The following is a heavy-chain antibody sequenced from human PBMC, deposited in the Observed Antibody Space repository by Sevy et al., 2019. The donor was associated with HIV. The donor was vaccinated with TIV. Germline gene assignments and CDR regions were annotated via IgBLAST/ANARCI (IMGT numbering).Heavy chain of an antibody. Sequence: GSLRLSCAASGFTFSSYSMNWVRQAPGKGLEWVSYISSSSSTIYYADSMKGRFTISRDNAKNSLYLQMNSLRAEDTAMYYCARLSGYSSSWSYFDYWGQGTLVTVSS. V-gene: IGHV3-48*01. CDR3: ARLSGYSSSWSYFDY. D-gene: IGHD6-13*01. CDR1: GFTFSSYS. CDR2: ISSSSSTI. J-gene: IGHJ4*02.